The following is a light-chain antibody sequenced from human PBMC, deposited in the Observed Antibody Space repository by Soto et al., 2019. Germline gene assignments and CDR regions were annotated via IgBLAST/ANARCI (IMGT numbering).Light chain of an antibody. CDR2: EAS. CDR1: QSIDTH. J-gene: IGKJ1*01. Sequence: DIRMTQSPSSLSASVGDRVTITCRASQSIDTHLNWYQQHPGKAPNALIYEASNLQSGVPSRFSGSGSGTDFPLTISDLQTDDSDTYYCHQTYSTPDTFGQGTKVEIK. V-gene: IGKV1-39*01. CDR3: HQTYSTPDT.